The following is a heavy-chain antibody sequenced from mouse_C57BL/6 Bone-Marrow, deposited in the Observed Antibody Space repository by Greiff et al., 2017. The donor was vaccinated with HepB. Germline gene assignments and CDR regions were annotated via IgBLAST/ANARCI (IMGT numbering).Heavy chain of an antibody. CDR3: ARSDDGYYVGLAMDY. CDR2: IYPRDGST. V-gene: IGHV1-78*01. D-gene: IGHD2-3*01. Sequence: VKLMESDAELVKPGASVKISCKVSGYTFTDHTIHWMKQRPEQGLEWIGYIYPRDGSTKYNEKFKGKATLTADKSSSTAYMQLNSLTSEDSAVYFCARSDDGYYVGLAMDYWGQGTSVTVSS. CDR1: GYTFTDHT. J-gene: IGHJ4*01.